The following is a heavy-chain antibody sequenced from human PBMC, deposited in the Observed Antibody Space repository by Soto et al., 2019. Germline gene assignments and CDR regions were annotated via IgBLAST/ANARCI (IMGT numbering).Heavy chain of an antibody. CDR1: GFTFISYE. V-gene: IGHV3-48*03. J-gene: IGHJ4*02. Sequence: EVQLVASGGNLVQPGGSLRLSCAASGFTFISYEMNWVRQAPGKGLEWVSYISSIGSTKYYADSVNGRFTISRDNAKNSLYLQMNGLRADDSAVYYCARVFRRTYDNNGYYFDYWGQGTLVTVSS. CDR2: ISSIGSTK. CDR3: ARVFRRTYDNNGYYFDY. D-gene: IGHD3-22*01.